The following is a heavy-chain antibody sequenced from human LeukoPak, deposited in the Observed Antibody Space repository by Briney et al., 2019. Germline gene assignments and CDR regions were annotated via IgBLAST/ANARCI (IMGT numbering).Heavy chain of an antibody. CDR3: ARDSLTYYYDSSGYEFADY. V-gene: IGHV1-69*04. J-gene: IGHJ4*02. CDR2: IIPILGIA. D-gene: IGHD3-22*01. Sequence: ASVKVSCKASGGTFSSYTISWVRQAPGQGLEWMGRIIPILGIANYAQKFQGRVTITADKSTSTAYMELSSLRSEDTAVYYCARDSLTYYYDSSGYEFADYWGQGTLVTVSS. CDR1: GGTFSSYT.